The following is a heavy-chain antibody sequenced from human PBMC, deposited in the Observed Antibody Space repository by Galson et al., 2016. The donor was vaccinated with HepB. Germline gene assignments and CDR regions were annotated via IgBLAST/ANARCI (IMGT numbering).Heavy chain of an antibody. CDR1: GFTLRTSW. J-gene: IGHJ3*01. V-gene: IGHV3-7*01. Sequence: SLRLSCAASGFTLRTSWLSWVRQPPGKGPEWVANINPDGSQTYHVDSVKGRFNISKNNAKNSLYLRMNSLRADDTAVYYCARDPMRFAFDLWGQGTMVTVSS. CDR3: ARDPMRFAFDL. CDR2: INPDGSQT.